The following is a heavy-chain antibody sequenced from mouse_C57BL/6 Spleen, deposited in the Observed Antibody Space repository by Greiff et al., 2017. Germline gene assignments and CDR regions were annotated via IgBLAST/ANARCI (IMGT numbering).Heavy chain of an antibody. J-gene: IGHJ4*01. CDR1: GYTFTSYG. CDR2: IYPRSGNT. CDR3: ARVGYDGYYSMDY. D-gene: IGHD2-2*01. Sequence: QVQLKESGAELARPGASVKLSCKASGYTFTSYGISWVKQRTGQGLEWIGEIYPRSGNTYYNEKFKGKATLTADKSSSTAYMELRSLTSEDSAVYFCARVGYDGYYSMDYWGQGTSVTVSS. V-gene: IGHV1-81*01.